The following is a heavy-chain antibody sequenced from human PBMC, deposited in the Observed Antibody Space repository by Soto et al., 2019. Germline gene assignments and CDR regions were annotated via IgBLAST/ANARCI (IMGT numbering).Heavy chain of an antibody. D-gene: IGHD2-15*01. CDR3: ARDREGTPNDLTFDY. Sequence: QVQLVESGGGVVQPGRSLRLSCAASGFTFSTYGMHWVRQAPGKGLEWVAVIWCDGSNKFYADSVKGRFTISRDTSKNTLYLQMNSLRAEDTAVYYCARDREGTPNDLTFDYWGQGALVTVSS. V-gene: IGHV3-33*01. J-gene: IGHJ4*02. CDR2: IWCDGSNK. CDR1: GFTFSTYG.